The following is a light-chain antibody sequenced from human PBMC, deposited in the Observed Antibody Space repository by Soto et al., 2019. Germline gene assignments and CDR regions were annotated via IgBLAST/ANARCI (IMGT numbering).Light chain of an antibody. CDR1: QSVSSY. J-gene: IGKJ1*01. V-gene: IGKV3D-15*01. CDR2: DAS. Sequence: EVVLTQSPGTLSLSPGQRATLSCRASQSVSSYLAWYQQKPGQAPRLLIYDASNRATGIPARYSGSGSGTEFTLTISGLQSEDSALYYCHQYNNWPPTFGQGTKVDIK. CDR3: HQYNNWPPT.